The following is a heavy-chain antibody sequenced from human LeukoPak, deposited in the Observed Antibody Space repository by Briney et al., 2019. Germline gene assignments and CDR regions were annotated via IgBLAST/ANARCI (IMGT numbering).Heavy chain of an antibody. CDR2: ISGSGDNT. V-gene: IGHV3-23*01. J-gene: IGHJ4*02. CDR3: AKVKAPDAIASYFDY. CDR1: GFSFDDFS. D-gene: IGHD2-2*01. Sequence: GGSLRLSCAASGFSFDDFSMSWVRQAPGKGLEWVSSISGSGDNTYYADSVKGQFTLSRDNSKNTLDLQMNSLRAEDTAIYHCAKVKAPDAIASYFDYWGQGTLVTVSS.